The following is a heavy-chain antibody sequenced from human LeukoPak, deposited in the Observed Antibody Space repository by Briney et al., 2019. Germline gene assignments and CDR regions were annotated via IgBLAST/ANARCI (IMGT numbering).Heavy chain of an antibody. V-gene: IGHV3-23*01. D-gene: IGHD2-2*01. CDR1: GFTFSSYA. J-gene: IGHJ3*02. Sequence: PGGSLRLSCAASGFTFSSYAMSWVRQAPGKGLEWVSAISGSGGSTYYADSVKGRFTISRDNSKNTLYLQMNSLRAEDTAVYYCARYSVPATIGWGAFDIWGQGTMVTVSS. CDR3: ARYSVPATIGWGAFDI. CDR2: ISGSGGST.